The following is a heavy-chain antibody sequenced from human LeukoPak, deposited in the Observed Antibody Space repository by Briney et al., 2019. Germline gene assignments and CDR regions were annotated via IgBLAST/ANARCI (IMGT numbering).Heavy chain of an antibody. V-gene: IGHV1-69*06. J-gene: IGHJ2*01. D-gene: IGHD3-3*01. Sequence: GASVKVSRKASGGTFSSYAISWVRQAPGQGLEWMGGIIPIFGTANYAQKFQGRVTITADTSTDTAFMELSNLKSEDTAVYYCATRYYGFWSGNFTSHWYFDLWGRGTLVTVSS. CDR3: ATRYYGFWSGNFTSHWYFDL. CDR1: GGTFSSYA. CDR2: IIPIFGTA.